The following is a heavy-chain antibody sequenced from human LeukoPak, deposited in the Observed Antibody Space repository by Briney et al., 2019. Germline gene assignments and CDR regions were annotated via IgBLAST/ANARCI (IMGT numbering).Heavy chain of an antibody. D-gene: IGHD2-21*01. CDR2: ISYDGSNK. CDR1: GFTFSSYA. CDR3: AGAIGYFDF. J-gene: IGHJ4*02. Sequence: GRSLRLSCAASGFTFSSYAMHWVRQAPGKGLEWVAVISYDGSNKYYADSVKGRFTISRDNSKNTLSLQMNSLRAEDTAVYYCAGAIGYFDFWGQGALVTVSS. V-gene: IGHV3-30*14.